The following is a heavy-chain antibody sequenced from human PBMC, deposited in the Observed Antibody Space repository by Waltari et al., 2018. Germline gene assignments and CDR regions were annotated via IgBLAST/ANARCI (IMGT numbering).Heavy chain of an antibody. J-gene: IGHJ4*02. Sequence: QLQLQESGPGLVKPSETLSLTCTVSGGSISSSSYYWGWIRQPPGKGLEWIGSIYYSGSTYYNPSLKSRVTISVDTSKNQFSLKLSSVTAADTAVYYCASPQQGVGATVAFDYWGQGTLVTVSS. CDR3: ASPQQGVGATVAFDY. CDR2: IYYSGST. V-gene: IGHV4-39*01. CDR1: GGSISSSSYY. D-gene: IGHD1-26*01.